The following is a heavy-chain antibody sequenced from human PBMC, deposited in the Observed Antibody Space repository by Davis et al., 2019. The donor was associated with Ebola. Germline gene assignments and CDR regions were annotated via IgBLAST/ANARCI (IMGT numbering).Heavy chain of an antibody. CDR3: ARHKYGSNTNPFDY. V-gene: IGHV3-21*01. CDR1: GFTFSSYS. J-gene: IGHJ4*02. Sequence: GGSLRLSCAASGFTFSSYSMNWVRHAPGKGLEWVSSISSRSYYIYYADSLKGRFTISRDNAKNSLYLQMNSLRAEDTAVYYCARHKYGSNTNPFDYWGQGTLVTVSS. CDR2: ISSRSYYI. D-gene: IGHD4-23*01.